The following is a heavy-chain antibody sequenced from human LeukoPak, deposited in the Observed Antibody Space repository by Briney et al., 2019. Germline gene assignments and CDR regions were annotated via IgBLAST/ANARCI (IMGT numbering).Heavy chain of an antibody. V-gene: IGHV3-23*01. Sequence: SGGSLRLSCAASGFTFSSYAMSWVRQAPGKGLEWGSAISGSGGSTYYADSVKGRFTISRDNSKNTLYLQMNSLRAEDTAVYYCARCARAYYDSSGYYWDYWGQGTLVTVSS. J-gene: IGHJ4*02. D-gene: IGHD3-22*01. CDR2: ISGSGGST. CDR1: GFTFSSYA. CDR3: ARCARAYYDSSGYYWDY.